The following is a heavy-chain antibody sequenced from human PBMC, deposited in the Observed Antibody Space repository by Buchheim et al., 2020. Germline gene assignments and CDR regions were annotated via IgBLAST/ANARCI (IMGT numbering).Heavy chain of an antibody. CDR2: IYQSGTT. CDR3: AKTGAQGYLEY. CDR1: GASISSRNW. V-gene: IGHV4-4*02. J-gene: IGHJ4*02. Sequence: QVQLQESGPGLVKPSGTLSLTCSVSGASISSRNWWTWVRQSPGKGLEWIGEIYQSGTTNSNPSLKSRVTISMDKSKNQFSLKVNSVTAADTAVFYCAKTGAQGYLEYWGQG. D-gene: IGHD6-13*01.